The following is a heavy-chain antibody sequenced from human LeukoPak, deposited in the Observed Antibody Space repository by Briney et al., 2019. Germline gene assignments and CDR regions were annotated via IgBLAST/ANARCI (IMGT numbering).Heavy chain of an antibody. D-gene: IGHD6-13*01. CDR2: ISAYNGNT. CDR1: GYTFTGYY. Sequence: GASVKVSCKASGYTFTGYYMHWVRQAPGQGLEWMGWISAYNGNTNYAQKIQGRVTMTTDTSTSTAYMELRSLRSDDTAVYYCARDRGYSNSWPIDAFEIWGQGTMVTVSS. CDR3: ARDRGYSNSWPIDAFEI. J-gene: IGHJ3*02. V-gene: IGHV1-18*04.